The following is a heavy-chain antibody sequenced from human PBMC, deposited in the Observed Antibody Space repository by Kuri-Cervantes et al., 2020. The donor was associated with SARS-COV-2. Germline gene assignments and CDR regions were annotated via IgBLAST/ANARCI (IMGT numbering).Heavy chain of an antibody. CDR1: GFTFSSYW. J-gene: IGHJ6*02. V-gene: IGHV3-74*01. CDR3: ARERYDFWSGLGYYYYGMDV. CDR2: INSDGSST. D-gene: IGHD3-3*01. Sequence: GESLKISCAASGFTFSSYWMHWVRQAPGKGLVWVSRINSDGSSTSYADSVKGRFTISRDNAKNTLYLQMNSLRAEDTAVYYCARERYDFWSGLGYYYYGMDVWGQGTTVTVSS.